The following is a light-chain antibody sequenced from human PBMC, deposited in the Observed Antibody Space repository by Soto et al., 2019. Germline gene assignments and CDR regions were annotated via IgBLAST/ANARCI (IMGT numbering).Light chain of an antibody. CDR1: QSGPTTS. CDR2: GAS. V-gene: IGKV3D-20*02. Sequence: VLTQSPVTLSLSPGERVTLSCGATQSGPTTSIVWYQHRPGLAPRLLVDGASRRATGIPDRFSGGGSHLIISRLEPEDFAVYYCQQRSTGPPLTFGGGTKVEIK. J-gene: IGKJ4*01. CDR3: QQRSTGPPLT.